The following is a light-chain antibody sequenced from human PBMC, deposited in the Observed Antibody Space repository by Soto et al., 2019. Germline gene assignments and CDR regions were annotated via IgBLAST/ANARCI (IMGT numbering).Light chain of an antibody. Sequence: QSVLTQPASVSGSPGQSITISCTGTSSDVSGHNYVSWYQQHPGRAPKLMIYEVSNRPSGVSNRFSGSKSGNTASLTISGLQPEDEADYYCSSYTSSSTYVFGTGTKVTVL. CDR2: EVS. J-gene: IGLJ1*01. CDR1: SSDVSGHNY. CDR3: SSYTSSSTYV. V-gene: IGLV2-14*01.